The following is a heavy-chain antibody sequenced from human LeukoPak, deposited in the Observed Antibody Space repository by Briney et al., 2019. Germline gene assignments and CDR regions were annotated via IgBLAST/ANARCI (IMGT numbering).Heavy chain of an antibody. CDR1: GYTFTGYY. Sequence: ASVKVSCKASGYTFTGYYIHWVRQAPGQGLEWMGRINPNSGGTMCAQKFQGSVTMARDTSISTAYMELSSLASDDTAVYYCARGADYGGNQRDGYWGQGTLVTVSS. J-gene: IGHJ4*02. D-gene: IGHD4-23*01. CDR3: ARGADYGGNQRDGY. CDR2: INPNSGGT. V-gene: IGHV1-2*06.